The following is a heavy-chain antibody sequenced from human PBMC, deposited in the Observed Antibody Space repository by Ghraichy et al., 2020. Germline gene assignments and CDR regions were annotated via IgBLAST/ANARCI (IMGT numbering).Heavy chain of an antibody. J-gene: IGHJ4*02. CDR2: TFYRSKWYN. Sequence: SQTLSLTFAISGDSVSSNSAAWNWIRQSPSRGLEWLGRTFYRSKWYNDYAVSVKSRLTINPDTSKNQFSLQLNSVTPEDTAVYFCAREGRITPGTPNPFDFWGQGTLVTVSS. CDR1: GDSVSSNSAA. CDR3: AREGRITPGTPNPFDF. D-gene: IGHD1-1*01. V-gene: IGHV6-1*01.